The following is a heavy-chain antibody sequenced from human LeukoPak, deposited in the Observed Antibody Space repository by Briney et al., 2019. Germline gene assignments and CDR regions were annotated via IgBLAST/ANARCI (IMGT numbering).Heavy chain of an antibody. Sequence: SVKVSCKASGGTFSSYANSWVRQAPGQGLEWMGGVIPIFGTANYAQKFQGRVTITTDESTSTAYMELSSLRSEDTAVYYCARCITMIDDWFDPWGQGTLVTVSS. V-gene: IGHV1-69*05. CDR3: ARCITMIDDWFDP. D-gene: IGHD3-22*01. J-gene: IGHJ5*02. CDR2: VIPIFGTA. CDR1: GGTFSSYA.